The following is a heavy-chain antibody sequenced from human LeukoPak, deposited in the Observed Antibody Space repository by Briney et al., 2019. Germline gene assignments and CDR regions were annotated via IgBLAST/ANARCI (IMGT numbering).Heavy chain of an antibody. D-gene: IGHD4-17*01. V-gene: IGHV4-61*02. CDR1: GGSISSGSYY. Sequence: SQTLSLTCTVSGGSISSGSYYWSWLRQPAGTGLEWIGRIYTSGSTNYNPSLKSRVTISVDTSNNQFSLKLSSVTAADTAVYYCARDSEDGDDAFDIWGQGTMVTVSS. CDR3: ARDSEDGDDAFDI. CDR2: IYTSGST. J-gene: IGHJ3*02.